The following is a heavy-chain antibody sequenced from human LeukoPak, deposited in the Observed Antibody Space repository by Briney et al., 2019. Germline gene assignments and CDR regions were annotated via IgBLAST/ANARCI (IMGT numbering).Heavy chain of an antibody. D-gene: IGHD6-13*01. CDR3: ARTYSSSDEFDY. CDR1: GYTFTSYY. J-gene: IGHJ4*02. CDR2: INPSGGST. Sequence: ASVTVSCTASGYTFTSYYIHWVRQAPGQGLEWMGIINPSGGSTTYAQKFQGRVAMTRDTSTSRVYMEVSSLRSEDTAVYYCARTYSSSDEFDYWGQGTLVTVSS. V-gene: IGHV1-46*01.